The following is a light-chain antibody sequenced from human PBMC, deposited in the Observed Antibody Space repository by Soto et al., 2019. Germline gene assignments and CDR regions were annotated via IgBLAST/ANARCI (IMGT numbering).Light chain of an antibody. CDR1: RNDIGAYEF. J-gene: IGLJ1*01. CDR3: KSYAGSNTYV. V-gene: IGLV2-8*01. Sequence: QSALTQPPSASGSPGQSVTISCTGTRNDIGAYEFVSWYQHHPGKAPKLIIYEVVQRPSGVPDRFSGSKSGNTASLTVSGLQAADEADYYCKSYAGSNTYVLGTGTKLTVL. CDR2: EVV.